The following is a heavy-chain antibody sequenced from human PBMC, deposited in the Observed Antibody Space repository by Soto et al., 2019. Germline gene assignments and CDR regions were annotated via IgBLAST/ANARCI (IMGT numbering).Heavy chain of an antibody. CDR1: GFNFGVFG. CDR2: LSYEGSEE. J-gene: IGHJ4*02. V-gene: IGHV3-30*03. CDR3: ALTRRSSLLEVAGPGFEY. D-gene: IGHD6-19*01. Sequence: GGSLRLSCAASGFNFGVFGIHWVRQAPGKGLEWLSVLSYEGSEEYYADSVRGRFTISRDNSKNTLFLEMESLRVEDTGVYYCALTRRSSLLEVAGPGFEYWGQGTLVTVSS.